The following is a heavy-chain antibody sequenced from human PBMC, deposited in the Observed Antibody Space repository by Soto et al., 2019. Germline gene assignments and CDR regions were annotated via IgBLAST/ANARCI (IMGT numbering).Heavy chain of an antibody. V-gene: IGHV1-58*01. J-gene: IGHJ4*02. CDR2: IVVGSGNT. CDR3: AAITGYSYGNYGNDY. Sequence: SVKVSCKASGFTFTSSAVQWVRQAGGQRLEWIGWIVVGSGNTNYAQKFQERVTITRDMSTSTAYMELSSLRSEDTAVYYCAAITGYSYGNYGNDYWGQGTLVTVSS. CDR1: GFTFTSSA. D-gene: IGHD5-18*01.